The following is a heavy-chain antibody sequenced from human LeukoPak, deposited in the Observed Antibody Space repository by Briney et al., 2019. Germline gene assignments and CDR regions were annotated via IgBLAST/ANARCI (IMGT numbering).Heavy chain of an antibody. CDR1: GGSFSGYY. CDR3: ARVPNTLRYYYYYYMDV. CDR2: INHSGST. D-gene: IGHD2/OR15-2a*01. J-gene: IGHJ6*03. V-gene: IGHV4-34*01. Sequence: SETLSLTCVVYGGSFSGYYWSWIRQPPGKGLEWIGEINHSGSTNYNPSLKSRVTISVDTSKNQFSLKLSSVTAADTAVYYCARVPNTLRYYYYYYMDVWGKGTTVTVSS.